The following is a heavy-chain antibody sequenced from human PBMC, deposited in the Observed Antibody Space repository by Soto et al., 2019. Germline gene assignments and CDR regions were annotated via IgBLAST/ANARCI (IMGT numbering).Heavy chain of an antibody. CDR1: GGSISSGGYY. CDR2: IYYSGST. Sequence: PSETLSLTCTASGGSISSGGYYWSWIRQHPGKGLEWIGYIYYSGSTYYNPSLKSRVTISVDTSKNQFSLKLSSVTAADTAVYYCARVGAAAGFRFDYWGQGTLVTVSS. V-gene: IGHV4-31*03. J-gene: IGHJ4*02. D-gene: IGHD6-13*01. CDR3: ARVGAAAGFRFDY.